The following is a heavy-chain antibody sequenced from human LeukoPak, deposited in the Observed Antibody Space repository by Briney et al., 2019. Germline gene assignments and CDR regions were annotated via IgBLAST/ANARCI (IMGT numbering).Heavy chain of an antibody. Sequence: SVKVSCKASGGTFISYAISWVRQAPGQGLEWMGGIIPIFGTANYAQKFQGRVTITADKSTSTAYMELSSLRSEDTAVYYCASMNNCNDVFSYGYWGQGTLVTVSS. CDR1: GGTFISYA. D-gene: IGHD1-20*01. J-gene: IGHJ4*02. V-gene: IGHV1-69*06. CDR2: IIPIFGTA. CDR3: ASMNNCNDVFSYGY.